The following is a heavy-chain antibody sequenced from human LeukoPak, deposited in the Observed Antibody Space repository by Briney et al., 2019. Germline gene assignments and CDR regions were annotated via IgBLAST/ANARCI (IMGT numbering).Heavy chain of an antibody. CDR1: GYTFTSYD. CDR2: MNPISGDT. CDR3: ARGLGAHSSPSEGY. V-gene: IGHV1-8*01. J-gene: IGHJ4*02. Sequence: ASVKVSCKASGYTFTSYDINWGRQATGQGLEWMGWMNPISGDTGNAQNFQGRVAMTRNTSISTAYMELRSLRSEDTAVYYCARGLGAHSSPSEGYWGEGTLVTVSS. D-gene: IGHD6-6*01.